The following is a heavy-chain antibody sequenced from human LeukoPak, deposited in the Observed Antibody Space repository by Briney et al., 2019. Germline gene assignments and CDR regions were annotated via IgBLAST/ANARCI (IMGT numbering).Heavy chain of an antibody. D-gene: IGHD1-26*01. CDR1: GGTFSSYA. Sequence: AASVKVSCKASGGTFSSYAISWVRPAPGQGLEWMGGIIPIFGTANYAQKFQGRVTITTDESTSTAYIEQRSLRSDDTAVDYCARTTNSYYYYYYIDVWGKGTTVTVSS. V-gene: IGHV1-69*05. CDR3: ARTTNSYYYYYYIDV. J-gene: IGHJ6*03. CDR2: IIPIFGTA.